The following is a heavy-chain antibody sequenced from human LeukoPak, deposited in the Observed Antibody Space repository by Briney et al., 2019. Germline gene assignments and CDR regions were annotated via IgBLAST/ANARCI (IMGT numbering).Heavy chain of an antibody. CDR3: ARDAQWELRAFDV. CDR1: GGRFKSYG. V-gene: IGHV1-69*06. CDR2: IIPVFDRP. Sequence: ASVKVSCKTIGGRFKSYGFSWVRQAPGQGLEWMGGIIPVFDRPNYAQKFEGRVTITADKSTDTTYMEITSLTSDDTAVYYCARDAQWELRAFDVWGRGTMVIVSS. J-gene: IGHJ3*01. D-gene: IGHD4-23*01.